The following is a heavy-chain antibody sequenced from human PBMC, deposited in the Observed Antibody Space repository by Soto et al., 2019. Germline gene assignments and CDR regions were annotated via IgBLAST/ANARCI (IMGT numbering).Heavy chain of an antibody. V-gene: IGHV5-51*01. CDR1: GYSFTSYW. J-gene: IGHJ5*02. D-gene: IGHD2-15*01. CDR2: IYPGDSDT. CDR3: ARVDCSGGSCTNWFDP. Sequence: PGESLKISCKGSGYSFTSYWIGWVRQMPGKGLEWMGIIYPGDSDTRYSPSFQGQVTISADKSISTAYLQWSSLKASDTAMYYCARVDCSGGSCTNWFDPWGQGTLVTVSS.